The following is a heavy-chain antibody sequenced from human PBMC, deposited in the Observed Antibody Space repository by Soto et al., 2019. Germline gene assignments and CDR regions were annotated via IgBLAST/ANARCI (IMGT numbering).Heavy chain of an antibody. V-gene: IGHV1-2*02. CDR1: GYTFTGYY. D-gene: IGHD3-3*01. J-gene: IGHJ6*02. CDR2: INPNSGGT. CDR3: ARREYYDFWSGYYPDGPNYYYGMDV. Sequence: ASVKVSCKASGYTFTGYYMHWVRQAPGQGLEWMGWINPNSGGTNYAQKFQGRVTMTRDTSISTAYMELSRLRSDDTAVYYCARREYYDFWSGYYPDGPNYYYGMDVWGQGTTVTVSS.